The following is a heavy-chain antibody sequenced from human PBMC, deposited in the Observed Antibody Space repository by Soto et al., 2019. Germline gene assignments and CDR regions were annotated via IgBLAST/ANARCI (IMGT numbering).Heavy chain of an antibody. CDR2: IYHSGTT. D-gene: IGHD3-3*01. CDR3: AKRSLRRLRFVETH. V-gene: IGHV4-4*02. Sequence: PSETLSLTCVVSGDSMSNTNWWSWVRQPPGKGLEWIGEIYHSGTTNYNPSLKSRVTLSVDKSKNQFSLRLNSVTAADTAVYYCAKRSLRRLRFVETHWGQGTLVTVSS. CDR1: GDSMSNTNW. J-gene: IGHJ4*02.